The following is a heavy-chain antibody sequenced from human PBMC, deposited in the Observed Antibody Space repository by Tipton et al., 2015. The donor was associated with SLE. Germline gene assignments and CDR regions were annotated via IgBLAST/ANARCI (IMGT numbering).Heavy chain of an antibody. V-gene: IGHV3-21*04. D-gene: IGHD3-10*01. Sequence: VQLVQSGGGLVQPGGSLRLSCAASGFTFSHYSMNWVRQAPGKGLEWVSSISSSSTYIDYADSVKGRFTISRDNSKNSLYLQMNSLRAEDTALYYCAKVGSGSLRSDGMDVWGQGTTVTVSS. CDR1: GFTFSHYS. CDR3: AKVGSGSLRSDGMDV. J-gene: IGHJ6*02. CDR2: ISSSSTYI.